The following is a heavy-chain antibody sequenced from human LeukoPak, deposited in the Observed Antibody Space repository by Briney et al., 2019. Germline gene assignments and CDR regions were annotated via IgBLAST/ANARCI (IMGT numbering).Heavy chain of an antibody. D-gene: IGHD4-23*01. CDR2: ISSSSSYI. CDR3: AREATVVPYAFDI. Sequence: GSLRLSCAASGFTFSSYSMNWVRQAPGKGLEWVSSISSSSSYIYYADSVKGRFTISRDNAKNSLYLQMNSLRAEDTAVYYCAREATVVPYAFDIWGQETMVTVSS. V-gene: IGHV3-21*01. CDR1: GFTFSSYS. J-gene: IGHJ3*02.